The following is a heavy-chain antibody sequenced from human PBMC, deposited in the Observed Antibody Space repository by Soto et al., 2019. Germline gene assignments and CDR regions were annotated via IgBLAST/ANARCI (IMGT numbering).Heavy chain of an antibody. CDR3: AREIFPYGMDV. J-gene: IGHJ6*02. D-gene: IGHD3-3*01. CDR2: IYTGGNT. V-gene: IGHV4-4*07. Sequence: SETLSLTCTVSGGSIGRFYWNYIRQPAGKGLEWVGRIYTGGNTNYNPSLKSRVTMSVDTPKNKFSLNLGSVTAADTAVYYCAREIFPYGMDVWGPGTTVTVSS. CDR1: GGSIGRFY.